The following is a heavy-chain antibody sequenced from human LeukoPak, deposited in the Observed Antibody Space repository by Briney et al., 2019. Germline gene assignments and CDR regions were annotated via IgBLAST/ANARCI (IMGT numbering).Heavy chain of an antibody. CDR3: ARDEIFGWFDP. CDR2: IYTSGST. CDR1: GGSISSGRVY. V-gene: IGHV4-61*02. D-gene: IGHD3-3*01. J-gene: IGHJ5*02. Sequence: PSESLSLACTVYGGSISSGRVYWGWILQPAGKGWEWIGRIYTSGSTNNSPSRKRRITISVDTSKNQFSLKLSSVTAADTAVYYCARDEIFGWFDPSGQGTLVTVSS.